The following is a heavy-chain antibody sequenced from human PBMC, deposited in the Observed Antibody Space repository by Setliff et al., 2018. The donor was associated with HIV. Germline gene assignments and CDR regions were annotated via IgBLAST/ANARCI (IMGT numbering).Heavy chain of an antibody. Sequence: ASVKVSCKSSGYSFAFYGLHWVRQAPGQGLEWMGWVSVYNGNTKYAENFQDRLTLTTDASTGTGFMELRGLRSDDTAVYYCATPGVGAGAFDIWGRGTMVTVSS. CDR3: ATPGVGAGAFDI. J-gene: IGHJ3*02. CDR1: GYSFAFYG. D-gene: IGHD3-10*01. V-gene: IGHV1-18*04. CDR2: VSVYNGNT.